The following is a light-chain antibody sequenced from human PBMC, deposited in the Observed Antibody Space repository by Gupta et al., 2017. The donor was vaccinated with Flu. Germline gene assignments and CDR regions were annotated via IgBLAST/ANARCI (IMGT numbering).Light chain of an antibody. CDR3: QHEDNSIRT. CDR1: QRVINDY. V-gene: IGKV3-20*01. J-gene: IGKJ1*01. Sequence: GTMGLSTRERDTHTCWARQRVINDYFAWYQQKPGQAPRLLIFGASSRATGIPDRFSGSGSGADFTLNISRREPEDFAVYYCQHEDNSIRTFGQGTKVEIK. CDR2: GAS.